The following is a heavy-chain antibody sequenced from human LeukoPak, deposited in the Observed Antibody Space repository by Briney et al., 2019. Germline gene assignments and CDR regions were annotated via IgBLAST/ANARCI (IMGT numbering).Heavy chain of an antibody. V-gene: IGHV4-39*01. CDR3: ARNASDSGTSYFDY. Sequence: SETLSLTCTVSGGSISSSTSYWGWIRQPPGKGLEWIGSIYYSGSTSYNPSLKSRVTISVDTSKKQFSLKLDSVTAADTAVYYCARNASDSGTSYFDYWGRGTLVTVSS. J-gene: IGHJ4*02. CDR1: GGSISSSTSY. D-gene: IGHD1-26*01. CDR2: IYYSGST.